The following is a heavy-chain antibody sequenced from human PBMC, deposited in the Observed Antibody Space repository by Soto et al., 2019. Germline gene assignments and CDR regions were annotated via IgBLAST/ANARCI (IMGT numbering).Heavy chain of an antibody. J-gene: IGHJ4*02. CDR2: IGYDGSKR. CDR1: GFSFSNHD. Sequence: QVQLVESGGGVVQPGMSLRLSCVASGFSFSNHDMDWVRQAPGKELEWVASIGYDGSKRYYADSVKGRFTISRDNSKNTLYLQMNSLRADDTAVYYCARDQWRTTLLRFDDWGQGTMVTVSS. D-gene: IGHD1-1*01. V-gene: IGHV3-33*01. CDR3: ARDQWRTTLLRFDD.